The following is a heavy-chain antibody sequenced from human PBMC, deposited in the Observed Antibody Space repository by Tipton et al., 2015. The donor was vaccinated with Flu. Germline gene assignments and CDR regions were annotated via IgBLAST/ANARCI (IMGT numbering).Heavy chain of an antibody. CDR3: ARGQANSVWRSFDY. CDR1: GGSLSGYY. D-gene: IGHD6-19*01. CDR2: IYTSGNT. J-gene: IGHJ4*02. Sequence: TLSLTCNVSGGSLSGYYWSWIRQPAGKGLEWIGRIYTSGNTNYSPSLKSRVTMSADTSKNQFSLKQSSMTAADPAVYYCARGQANSVWRSFDYWGQGTLVTVSS. V-gene: IGHV4-4*07.